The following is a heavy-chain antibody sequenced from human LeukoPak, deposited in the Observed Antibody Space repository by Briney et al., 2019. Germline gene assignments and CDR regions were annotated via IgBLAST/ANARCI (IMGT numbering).Heavy chain of an antibody. Sequence: ASVKVSCKASGGTFSSYAISWVRQAPGQGLEWMGGIIPIFGTANYAQKFQGRVTITADESTSTAYMELSSLGSEDTAVYYCACGGSWYAASFLDYWGQGTLVTVSS. CDR3: ACGGSWYAASFLDY. CDR2: IIPIFGTA. D-gene: IGHD6-13*01. V-gene: IGHV1-69*01. J-gene: IGHJ4*02. CDR1: GGTFSSYA.